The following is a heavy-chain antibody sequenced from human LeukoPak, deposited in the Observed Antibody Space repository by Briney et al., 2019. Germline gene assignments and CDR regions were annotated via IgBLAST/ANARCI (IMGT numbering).Heavy chain of an antibody. D-gene: IGHD2-2*01. Sequence: GGSLRLSCAASGFTFSSYWMSWVRQAPGKGLEWVANIKQDGSEKYYVDSVKGRFTISRDNAKNSLYLQMNSLRAEDTAVYYCAKKGGYCSSTSCLYYFDYWGQGTLVTVSS. V-gene: IGHV3-7*03. CDR1: GFTFSSYW. CDR2: IKQDGSEK. CDR3: AKKGGYCSSTSCLYYFDY. J-gene: IGHJ4*02.